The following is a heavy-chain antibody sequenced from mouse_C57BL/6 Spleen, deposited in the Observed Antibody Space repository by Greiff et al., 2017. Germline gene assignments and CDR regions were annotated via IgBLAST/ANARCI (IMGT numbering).Heavy chain of an antibody. CDR3: ARFDYDGYAMDY. D-gene: IGHD2-4*01. CDR2: IYPGDGDT. V-gene: IGHV1-80*01. CDR1: GYAFSSYW. Sequence: QVHVKQSGAELVKPGASVKISCKASGYAFSSYWMNWVKQRPGKGLEWIGQIYPGDGDTNYNGKFKGKATLTADKSSSTAYMQLSSLTSEDSAVYFCARFDYDGYAMDYWGQGTSVTVSS. J-gene: IGHJ4*01.